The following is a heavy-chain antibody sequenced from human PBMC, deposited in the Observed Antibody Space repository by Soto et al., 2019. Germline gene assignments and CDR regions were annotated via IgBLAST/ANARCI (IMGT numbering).Heavy chain of an antibody. V-gene: IGHV4-31*03. Sequence: QVQLQESGPGLVKPSQTLSLTCTVSGGSISSGGYYWSWIRQHPGKGLEWIGYIYYSGSTYYNTSLRSRVTISVDTSKNQFSLKLSSVTAADTSVYYCARGRGTISGYYPFFDYWGQGTLVTVSS. CDR2: IYYSGST. CDR3: ARGRGTISGYYPFFDY. CDR1: GGSISSGGYY. D-gene: IGHD3-22*01. J-gene: IGHJ4*02.